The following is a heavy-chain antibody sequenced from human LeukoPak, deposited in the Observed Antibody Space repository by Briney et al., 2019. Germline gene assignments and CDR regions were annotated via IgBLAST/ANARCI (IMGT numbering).Heavy chain of an antibody. J-gene: IGHJ4*02. V-gene: IGHV3-43*01. D-gene: IGHD2-21*02. CDR2: INRRGHT. CDR3: AKEVDCPSDCLFFHS. Sequence: GGSLRLSCAASGFTFSSYWMHWVRQAPGKDLEWVSLINRRGHTFYADSVKGRFTISRDNSRNSVFLQMNSLRPEDTALYHCAKEVDCPSDCLFFHSWGQGTLVTVSS. CDR1: GFTFSSYW.